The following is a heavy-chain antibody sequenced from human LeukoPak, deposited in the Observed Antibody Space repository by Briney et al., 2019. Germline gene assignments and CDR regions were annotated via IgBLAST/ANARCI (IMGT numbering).Heavy chain of an antibody. CDR3: AREAVGCSSTSCYFSYYYGMDV. CDR2: LSGSGGST. Sequence: GGSLRLSCAASGFTFSNYAMSWVRQAPGKGLEWVSALSGSGGSTYYADSVKGRFTISRDNSKNTLYLQMNSLGAEDTAVYYCAREAVGCSSTSCYFSYYYGMDVWGQGTTVTVSS. D-gene: IGHD2-2*01. J-gene: IGHJ6*02. V-gene: IGHV3-23*01. CDR1: GFTFSNYA.